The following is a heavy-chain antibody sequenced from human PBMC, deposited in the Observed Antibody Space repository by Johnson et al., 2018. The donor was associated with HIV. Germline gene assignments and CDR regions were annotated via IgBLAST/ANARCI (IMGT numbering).Heavy chain of an antibody. J-gene: IGHJ3*02. Sequence: VQLVESGGGLVQPGGSLRLSCAASGFTFNSYWMTWVRQAPGKGLEWVASIKQDGSEKYYMDSVKGRFTISRDNAKNFLYLQMNGLRAEDTAVYYCARDLRPAFDIWGQGTMVTVSS. CDR2: IKQDGSEK. D-gene: IGHD6-6*01. CDR3: ARDLRPAFDI. CDR1: GFTFNSYW. V-gene: IGHV3-7*01.